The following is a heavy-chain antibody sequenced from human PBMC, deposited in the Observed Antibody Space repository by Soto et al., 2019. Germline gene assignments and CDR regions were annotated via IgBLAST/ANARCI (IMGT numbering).Heavy chain of an antibody. Sequence: QVQLVQSGAEVKKPGASVKVSCKASGYTFTSYGISWVRQAPGQGLEWMGWISAYNGNTNYAQKLQGRVTMTTDTSKSTAYMELRSLRSDDTAVYYCARDRLLWFGELLSRFDYWGQGTLVTVSS. CDR2: ISAYNGNT. D-gene: IGHD3-10*01. J-gene: IGHJ4*02. V-gene: IGHV1-18*01. CDR1: GYTFTSYG. CDR3: ARDRLLWFGELLSRFDY.